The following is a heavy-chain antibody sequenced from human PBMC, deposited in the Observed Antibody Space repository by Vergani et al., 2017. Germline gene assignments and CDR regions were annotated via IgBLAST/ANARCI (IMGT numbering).Heavy chain of an antibody. D-gene: IGHD3-10*01. CDR1: VFTFSSYG. CDR3: ANLWFGELSGDYFDY. V-gene: IGHV3-30*02. J-gene: IGHJ4*02. Sequence: QVQLVESGGGVVQPGGSLRLSCAASVFTFSSYGMHWVRQAPGKGLEWVAFIRYDGSNKYYADSVKGRFTISRDNSKNTLYLQMNSLRAEDTAVYYCANLWFGELSGDYFDYWGQGTLVTVSS. CDR2: IRYDGSNK.